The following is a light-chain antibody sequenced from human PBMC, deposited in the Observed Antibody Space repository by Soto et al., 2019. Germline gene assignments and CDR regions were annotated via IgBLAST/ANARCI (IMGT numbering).Light chain of an antibody. CDR1: QSVYINS. CDR3: QQYGASPLT. V-gene: IGKV3-20*01. Sequence: EIVLTQSPGTLSLSPGERATLSCRASQSVYINSLAWYQQKPGQPPRLPIYGASTRASAVPDRFNGSGSGADFALTITRLEPEDFAVYYCQQYGASPLTFGPGTRVD. CDR2: GAS. J-gene: IGKJ3*01.